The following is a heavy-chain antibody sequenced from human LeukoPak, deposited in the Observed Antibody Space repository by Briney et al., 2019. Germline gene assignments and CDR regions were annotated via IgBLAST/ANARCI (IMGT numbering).Heavy chain of an antibody. CDR1: GFTFSSYG. CDR3: AKDLRIAARPGPLDY. D-gene: IGHD6-6*01. V-gene: IGHV3-30*18. CDR2: ISYDGSNK. J-gene: IGHJ4*02. Sequence: GGSLRLSCAAPGFTFSSYGMHWVRQAPGKGLEWVAVISYDGSNKYYADSVKGRFTISRDNSKNTLYLQMNSLRAEDTAVYYCAKDLRIAARPGPLDYWGQGTLVTVSS.